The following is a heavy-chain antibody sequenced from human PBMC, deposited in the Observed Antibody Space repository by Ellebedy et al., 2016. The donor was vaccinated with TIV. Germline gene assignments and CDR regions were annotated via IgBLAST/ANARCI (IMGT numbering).Heavy chain of an antibody. Sequence: SGPTLVKPTQTLTLTCTFSGFSLTTSGMCVSWIRQPPGKALEWLARIVWEGDKYYNKSLKTRLAISSDTSKNQVVLTMTNMDPVDTATYYCARYTTSSRHFDYWGQGTLVTVSS. CDR2: IVWEGDK. D-gene: IGHD3-16*01. V-gene: IGHV2-70*11. CDR3: ARYTTSSRHFDY. CDR1: GFSLTTSGMC. J-gene: IGHJ4*02.